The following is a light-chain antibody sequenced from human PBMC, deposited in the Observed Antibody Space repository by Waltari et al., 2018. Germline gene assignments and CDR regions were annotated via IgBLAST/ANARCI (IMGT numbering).Light chain of an antibody. CDR3: QTYDSSLSGHVV. CDR1: SSNIGAGYD. J-gene: IGLJ2*01. V-gene: IGLV1-40*01. Sequence: SVLTQPPSVSGAPGQRVTISCTGSSSNIGAGYDVNWYQHLPGTAPKLLIYGDNTRPAGVSDRFWTSKSGASASLAITGLQAEDEADYYCQTYDSSLSGHVVFGGGTKLTV. CDR2: GDN.